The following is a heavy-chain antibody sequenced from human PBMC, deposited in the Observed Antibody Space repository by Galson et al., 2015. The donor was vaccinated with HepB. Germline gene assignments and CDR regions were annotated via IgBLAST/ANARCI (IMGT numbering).Heavy chain of an antibody. Sequence: SLRLSCAASGFTFSSYAMSWVRQAPGKGLEWVSTISGSGGSTYYADSVKGRFTISRDNSKNTLYLQMNSLRAADTAVYYCAKDRGRRGSGWSVWGQGTLVTVSS. CDR1: GFTFSSYA. CDR2: ISGSGGST. D-gene: IGHD6-19*01. V-gene: IGHV3-23*01. CDR3: AKDRGRRGSGWSV. J-gene: IGHJ4*02.